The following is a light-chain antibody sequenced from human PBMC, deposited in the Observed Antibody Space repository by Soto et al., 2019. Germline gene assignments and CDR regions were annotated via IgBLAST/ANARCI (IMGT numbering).Light chain of an antibody. Sequence: EIVLTQSPGTLSLSPGESATLSCRASRSLDSGQLAWYQQKVGRAPRLLIHDAFMRATGIPDRFSGSGSGTDFTLTIARLEPEDFATYYCQQYETFSGTFGPGTKVEI. J-gene: IGKJ1*01. CDR3: QQYETFSGT. CDR1: RSLDSGQ. CDR2: DAF. V-gene: IGKV3-20*01.